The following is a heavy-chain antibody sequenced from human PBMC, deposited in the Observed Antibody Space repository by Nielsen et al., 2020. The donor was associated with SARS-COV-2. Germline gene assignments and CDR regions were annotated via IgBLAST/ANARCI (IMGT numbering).Heavy chain of an antibody. J-gene: IGHJ4*02. CDR3: ARSVAAPAGFYFYS. D-gene: IGHD6-19*01. V-gene: IGHV1-69*13. Sequence: SVKVSCKASGGSFSSQAINWVRQVPGKGLEWMGRIIPIFGAGAGENAQKFWGRLSITADEATNTAYLELRSLTSADLAVYYCARSVAAPAGFYFYSWGQRTLVTLSS. CDR1: GGSFSSQA. CDR2: IIPIFGAGAG.